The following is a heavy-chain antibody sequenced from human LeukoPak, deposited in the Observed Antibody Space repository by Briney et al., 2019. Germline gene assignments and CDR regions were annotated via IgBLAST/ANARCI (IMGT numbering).Heavy chain of an antibody. CDR2: IIPIFGTA. J-gene: IGHJ4*02. V-gene: IGHV1-69*05. Sequence: SVKVSCKASGGTFSSYAISWVRQAPGQGLEWTGGIIPIFGTANYAQKFQGRVTITTDESTSTAYMELSSLRSEDTAVYYCARAVYSGSYFDYWGQGTLVTVSS. D-gene: IGHD1-26*01. CDR1: GGTFSSYA. CDR3: ARAVYSGSYFDY.